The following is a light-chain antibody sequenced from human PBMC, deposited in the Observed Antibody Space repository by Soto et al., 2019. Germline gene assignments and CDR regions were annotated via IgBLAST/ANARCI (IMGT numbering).Light chain of an antibody. CDR3: QHYGTSLYT. CDR1: QIISSTY. V-gene: IGKV3-20*01. Sequence: DIVLTQSPGTLSLSPGERATLSCRASQIISSTYLGWYQQKPGQAPRLLIYGASSRDTGIPDRFSGSGSGTDFTLTISRLETEDFAVYYCQHYGTSLYTFGQGTKLEIK. J-gene: IGKJ2*01. CDR2: GAS.